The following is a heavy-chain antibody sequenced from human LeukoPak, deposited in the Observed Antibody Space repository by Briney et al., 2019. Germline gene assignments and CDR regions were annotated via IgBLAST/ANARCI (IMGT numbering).Heavy chain of an antibody. Sequence: LTGGSLRLSCAASGFTFSTYGMSWVRQAPGKGLEWVSAISGSGGTTYYADSVKGRFTISRDNSKNTLYLQMNSLRAEDTAVYYCAREGTVVVPKWWYFDYWGQGTLVTVSS. CDR2: ISGSGGTT. CDR3: AREGTVVVPKWWYFDY. D-gene: IGHD3-22*01. CDR1: GFTFSTYG. V-gene: IGHV3-23*01. J-gene: IGHJ4*02.